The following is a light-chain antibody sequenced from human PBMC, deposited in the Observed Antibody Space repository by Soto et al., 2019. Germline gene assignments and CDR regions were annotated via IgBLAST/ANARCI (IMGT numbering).Light chain of an antibody. CDR3: QTWDTVVV. J-gene: IGLJ2*01. CDR2: LNRDGSH. CDR1: SGHSDYS. V-gene: IGLV4-69*01. Sequence: QLVLTQSTSASASLGASVKLTCTLSSGHSDYSIAWHQQQPDKGPRYLMKLNRDGSHNKGDGIPDRFSGSSSGAERYLIISSLQSDDEADYYCQTWDTVVVFGGGTKLTVL.